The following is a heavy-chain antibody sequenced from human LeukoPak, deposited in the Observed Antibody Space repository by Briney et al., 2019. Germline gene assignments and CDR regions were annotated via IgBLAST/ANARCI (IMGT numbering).Heavy chain of an antibody. CDR2: IYYNGNT. V-gene: IGHV4-38-2*01. Sequence: SETLSLTCGVSGYSISSGYFWAWIRQPPGKGLEWIGSIYYNGNTYYNPSLKSRVTISLDTSKNQFSLKVRSVSAADTAIYFCARRLVIVPPSSFGDAFYIWGRGTVVTVSS. J-gene: IGHJ3*02. CDR3: ARRLVIVPPSSFGDAFYI. CDR1: GYSISSGYF. D-gene: IGHD2/OR15-2a*01.